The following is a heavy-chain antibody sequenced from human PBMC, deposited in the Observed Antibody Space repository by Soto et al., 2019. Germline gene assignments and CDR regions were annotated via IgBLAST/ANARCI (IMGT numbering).Heavy chain of an antibody. CDR3: ARDHVDTDMVWDAFTM. J-gene: IGHJ3*02. CDR2: INPIFVTA. V-gene: IGHV1-69*14. D-gene: IGHD5-18*01. Sequence: QVQLVQSGAEVKKPGSSVKVSCKASGGTFRRYAISWVRQAPGHGLEGMGGINPIFVTANYAQKFQGRVTITADKSTSTAYIEVSSLRSEDTAVYYCARDHVDTDMVWDAFTMWGQGTMVPVSS. CDR1: GGTFRRYA.